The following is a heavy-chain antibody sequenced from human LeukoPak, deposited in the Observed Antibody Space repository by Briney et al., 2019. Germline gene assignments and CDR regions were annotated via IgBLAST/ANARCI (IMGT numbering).Heavy chain of an antibody. D-gene: IGHD3-10*01. J-gene: IGHJ4*02. CDR1: GDSVSSDGAT. CDR3: AKDGVPSRWFGRNYFDY. Sequence: SQTLSLTCAISGDSVSSDGATWNWIRQSPSRGLEWLGMTYFRSKWYDDYAVSVKSRITIKPDTSKNQFSLQLNSVTPEDTAVYYCAKDGVPSRWFGRNYFDYWGQGTLVTVSS. V-gene: IGHV6-1*01. CDR2: TYFRSKWYD.